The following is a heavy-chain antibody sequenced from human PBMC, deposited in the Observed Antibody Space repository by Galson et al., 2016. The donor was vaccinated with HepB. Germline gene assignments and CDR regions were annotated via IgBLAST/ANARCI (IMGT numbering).Heavy chain of an antibody. D-gene: IGHD5-18*01. V-gene: IGHV3-30*18. CDR3: AKPYGYSYGSYAFDI. CDR1: GFIFSTYG. CDR2: ISYDGNKK. J-gene: IGHJ3*02. Sequence: SLRLSCAASGFIFSTYGMHWVRQAPGKGLEWVAVISYDGNKKYYADSVIGRATISRDNSKNTVFLRVNSLRGEDTAVYYCAKPYGYSYGSYAFDIWGQGTMV.